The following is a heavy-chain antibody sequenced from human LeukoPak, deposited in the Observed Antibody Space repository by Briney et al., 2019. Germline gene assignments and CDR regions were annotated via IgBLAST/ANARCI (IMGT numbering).Heavy chain of an antibody. V-gene: IGHV1-69*13. CDR1: GGTFSRHA. CDR3: AGASSKWELSF. Sequence: ASVKVSCKAPGGTFSRHAISWVRQAPGQGLEWMGGYIPMFGTANYAQNFQNRVTITADESTSTFSMEVSSLRPEDTAVYFCAGASSKWELSFWGQGTLVTVSS. D-gene: IGHD1-26*01. CDR2: YIPMFGTA. J-gene: IGHJ4*02.